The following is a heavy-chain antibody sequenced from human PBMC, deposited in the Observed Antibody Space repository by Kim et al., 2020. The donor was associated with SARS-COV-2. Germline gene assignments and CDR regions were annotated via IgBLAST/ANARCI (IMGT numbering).Heavy chain of an antibody. CDR2: IWIDGSDK. J-gene: IGHJ4*02. Sequence: GGSLRLSCATSGFTFSAYGMHWVRQAPGQGLDWVAGIWIDGSDKYYADSVKGRFTISRDNSNNTLSLQMHSLTAEDTAVYYCARDVRSYYFDYWGQGTL. V-gene: IGHV3-33*01. CDR1: GFTFSAYG. CDR3: ARDVRSYYFDY. D-gene: IGHD3-10*02.